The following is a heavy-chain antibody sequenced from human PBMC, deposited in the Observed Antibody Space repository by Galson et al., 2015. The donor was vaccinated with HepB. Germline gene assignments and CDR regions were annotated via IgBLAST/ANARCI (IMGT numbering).Heavy chain of an antibody. V-gene: IGHV3-15*01. J-gene: IGHJ3*02. D-gene: IGHD2-15*01. CDR2: IKNKGGGDTT. Sequence: SLRLSCAASGFTFTNAWMSWVRQAPGKGPEWLGRIKNKGGGDTTEYAASVEGRFTISRDDSDSTLYLQMSSLKTEDTAVYYCSTPLPVVAVVPASHPDSFDIWGQGTLVTVSS. CDR1: GFTFTNAW. CDR3: STPLPVVAVVPASHPDSFDI.